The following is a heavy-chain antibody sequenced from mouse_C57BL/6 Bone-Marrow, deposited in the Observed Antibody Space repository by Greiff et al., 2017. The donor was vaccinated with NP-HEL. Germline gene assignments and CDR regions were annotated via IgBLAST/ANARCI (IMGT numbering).Heavy chain of an antibody. CDR2: IDPSDSYT. D-gene: IGHD1-1*01. J-gene: IGHJ1*03. V-gene: IGHV1-50*01. CDR3: ARPYDYGPCWYFDV. CDR1: GYTFTSYW. Sequence: QVQLQQPGAELVKPGASVKLSCKASGYTFTSYWMQWVKQRPGQGLEWIGEIDPSDSYTNYNQKFKGKATLTVDTSSSTAYMQLSSLTSEESAVYYCARPYDYGPCWYFDVWGTGTAITVTS.